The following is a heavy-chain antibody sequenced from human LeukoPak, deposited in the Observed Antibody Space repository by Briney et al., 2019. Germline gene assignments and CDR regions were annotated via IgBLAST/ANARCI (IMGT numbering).Heavy chain of an antibody. CDR2: ISYDGTNK. V-gene: IGHV3-30*07. CDR1: GFTFSTYA. J-gene: IGHJ4*02. Sequence: GGSLRLSCAASGFTFSTYAIHWVRQAPGKGLEWVAVISYDGTNKNYADSVKGRFTTSRDNSKNTLYLQLNSLRAEDTAVYCCARHQTPNWSAYSNPTFHYWGQGTLVTVSS. D-gene: IGHD4-11*01. CDR3: ARHQTPNWSAYSNPTFHY.